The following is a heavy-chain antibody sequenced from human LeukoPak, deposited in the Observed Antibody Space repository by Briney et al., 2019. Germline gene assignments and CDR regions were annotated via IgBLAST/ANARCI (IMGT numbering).Heavy chain of an antibody. CDR2: IYSGGST. CDR1: GFTFSSNY. Sequence: GGSLRLSCAASGFTFSSNYMSWVRQAPGKGLEWVSVIYSGGSTYYSDSVEGRFTISRDNSKNTLYLQMNSLRAADTAVYYCARDLLLWFGEGGAFDIWGQGTMVAVSS. D-gene: IGHD3-10*01. CDR3: ARDLLLWFGEGGAFDI. V-gene: IGHV3-66*01. J-gene: IGHJ3*02.